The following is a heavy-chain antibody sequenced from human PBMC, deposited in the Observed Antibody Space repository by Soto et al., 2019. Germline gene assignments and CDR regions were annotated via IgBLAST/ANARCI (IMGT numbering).Heavy chain of an antibody. D-gene: IGHD4-17*01. CDR2: INHSGST. J-gene: IGHJ6*02. V-gene: IGHV4-34*01. CDR1: GGSFSGYY. Sequence: SETLSLTCAVYGGSFSGYYWSWIRQPPGKGLEWIGEINHSGSTNYNPSLKSRVTISVDTSKNQFSLKLSSVTAADTAAYYCARGRGSTVITRYYYYGMDVWGQGTTVTVSS. CDR3: ARGRGSTVITRYYYYGMDV.